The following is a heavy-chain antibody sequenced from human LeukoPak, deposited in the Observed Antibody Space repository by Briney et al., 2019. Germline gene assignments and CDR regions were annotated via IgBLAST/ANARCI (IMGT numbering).Heavy chain of an antibody. CDR1: GFTFSSYS. V-gene: IGHV3-48*01. CDR2: ISSSSSTI. CDR3: ARARYVGPLVMVRGVIIPHPFDY. J-gene: IGHJ4*02. D-gene: IGHD3-10*01. Sequence: GGSLRLSCAASGFTFSSYSMNWVRQAPGKGLEWVSYISSSSSTIYYADSVKGRFTISRDNAKNSPYPQMNSLRAEDTAVYYCARARYVGPLVMVRGVIIPHPFDYWGQGTLVTVSS.